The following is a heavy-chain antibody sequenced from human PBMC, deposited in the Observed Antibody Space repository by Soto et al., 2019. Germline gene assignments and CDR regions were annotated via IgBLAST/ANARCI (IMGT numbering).Heavy chain of an antibody. D-gene: IGHD2-15*01. CDR2: ISSNSGTI. V-gene: IGHV3-9*01. CDR1: GFTFGDYA. CDR3: AKAPYGGIRYWYFDL. J-gene: IGHJ2*01. Sequence: RGGSLRLSCAASGFTFGDYAMHWVRQAPGKGLEWVSGISSNSGTIAYADSVKGRFTFSRDNAKNSVSLQMNSLRVEDTALYYCAKAPYGGIRYWYFDLWGRGTLVTVSS.